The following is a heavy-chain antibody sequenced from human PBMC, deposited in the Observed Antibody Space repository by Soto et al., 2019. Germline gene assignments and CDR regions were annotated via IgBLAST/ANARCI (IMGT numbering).Heavy chain of an antibody. CDR1: GFTFSSYA. J-gene: IGHJ4*02. V-gene: IGHV3-30-3*01. CDR3: ARAKYSSSSGPIVY. CDR2: ISYDGSNK. D-gene: IGHD6-13*01. Sequence: GGSLRLSCAASGFTFSSYAMHWVRQAPGKGLEWVAVISYDGSNKYYADSVKGRFTISXXXXXXTXYXQXXXLRAXDTAVYYCARAKYSSSSGPIVYWGQGTLVTVSS.